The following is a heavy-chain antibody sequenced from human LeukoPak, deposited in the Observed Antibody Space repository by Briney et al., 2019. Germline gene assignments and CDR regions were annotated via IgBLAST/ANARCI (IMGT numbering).Heavy chain of an antibody. J-gene: IGHJ6*02. Sequence: GGSLRLSCAASGFTFSSYAMHWDRQAPGKGLEWVAVISYDGSNKYYADSVKGRFTISRDNSKNTLYLQMNSLRAEDTAVYYCASGDSGSYYYYGMDVWGQGTTVTVSS. D-gene: IGHD1-26*01. CDR2: ISYDGSNK. CDR3: ASGDSGSYYYYGMDV. V-gene: IGHV3-30-3*01. CDR1: GFTFSSYA.